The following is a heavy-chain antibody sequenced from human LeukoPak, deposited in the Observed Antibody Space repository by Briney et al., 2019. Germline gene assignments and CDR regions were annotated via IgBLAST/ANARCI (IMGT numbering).Heavy chain of an antibody. D-gene: IGHD6-6*01. J-gene: IGHJ3*02. Sequence: PSETLSLTCTVSGGSISSYYWSWIRQPPGKGLEWIGYIYYSGSTNYNPSLKSRVTISVDTSKNQFSLKLSSVTAADTAVSYCARSAPARHLNDAFDIWGQGTMVIVSS. CDR3: ARSAPARHLNDAFDI. V-gene: IGHV4-59*08. CDR1: GGSISSYY. CDR2: IYYSGST.